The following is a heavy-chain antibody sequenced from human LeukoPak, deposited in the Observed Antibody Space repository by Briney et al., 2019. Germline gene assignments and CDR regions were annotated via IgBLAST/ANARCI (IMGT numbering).Heavy chain of an antibody. CDR1: GFTFSSYS. D-gene: IGHD6-19*01. Sequence: GGSLRLSCAASGFTFSSYSMNWVRQAPGKGLEGVSSISSSSYIYYADSLKGRFTISRDNAKNSLYLQMNSLRAEDSAVYYCARESLAVAGTWYFDYWGQGTLVTVSS. V-gene: IGHV3-21*01. CDR3: ARESLAVAGTWYFDY. CDR2: ISSSSYI. J-gene: IGHJ4*02.